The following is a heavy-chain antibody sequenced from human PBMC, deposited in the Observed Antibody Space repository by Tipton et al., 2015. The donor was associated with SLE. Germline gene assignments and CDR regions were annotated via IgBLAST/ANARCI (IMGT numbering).Heavy chain of an antibody. D-gene: IGHD5-12*01. J-gene: IGHJ4*02. Sequence: GSLRLSCAASGFTFSNYAMAWVRQAPGKGLECVSIIYSDGSRDFYADSVKGRFTISRDSSENTLFLQMNSLRAEDTAVYYCASLERYSGYDWHFDYWGQGTLVTVSS. CDR2: IYSDGSRD. V-gene: IGHV3-23*03. CDR1: GFTFSNYA. CDR3: ASLERYSGYDWHFDY.